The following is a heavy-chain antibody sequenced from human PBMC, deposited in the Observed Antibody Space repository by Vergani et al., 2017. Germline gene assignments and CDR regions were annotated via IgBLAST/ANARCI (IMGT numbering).Heavy chain of an antibody. Sequence: QVQLVQSGAEVKKPGASVKVSCKASGYTFTSYAMHWVRQAPGQRLEWMGWSNAGNGNTKYSQEFQGRVTITRDTSASTAYMELSSLRSDDTAVYYCARGVTTVVSPDHYYYYMDVWGKGTTVTVSS. CDR3: ARGVTTVVSPDHYYYYMDV. V-gene: IGHV1-3*02. CDR1: GYTFTSYA. CDR2: SNAGNGNT. D-gene: IGHD4-23*01. J-gene: IGHJ6*03.